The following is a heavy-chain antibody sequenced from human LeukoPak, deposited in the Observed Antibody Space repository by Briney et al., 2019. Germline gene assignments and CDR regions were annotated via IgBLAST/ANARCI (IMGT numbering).Heavy chain of an antibody. CDR1: GFTFSSYG. CDR3: ARASIAARLGTNWFDP. V-gene: IGHV3-21*01. CDR2: ISSSSSYI. J-gene: IGHJ5*02. Sequence: PGRSLRLSCAASGFTFSSYGMHWVRQAPGKGLEWVSSISSSSSYIYYADSVKGRFTTSRDNAKNSLYLQMNSLRAEDTAVYYCARASIAARLGTNWFDPWGQGTLVTVSS. D-gene: IGHD6-6*01.